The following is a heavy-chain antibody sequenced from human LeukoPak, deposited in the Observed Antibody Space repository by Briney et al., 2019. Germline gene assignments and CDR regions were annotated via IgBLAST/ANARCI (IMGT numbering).Heavy chain of an antibody. CDR2: IYYSGST. V-gene: IGHV4-39*01. CDR1: GGSISSSSYY. D-gene: IGHD6-19*01. Sequence: SETLSLTCTVSGGSISSSSYYWGWIRQPPGKGLEWIGSIYYSGSTYYNPSLKSRVTISVDTSKNQFSLKLSSVTAADTAVYYCARMSVAGYYYYNMDVWGKGTTVTVSS. CDR3: ARMSVAGYYYYNMDV. J-gene: IGHJ6*03.